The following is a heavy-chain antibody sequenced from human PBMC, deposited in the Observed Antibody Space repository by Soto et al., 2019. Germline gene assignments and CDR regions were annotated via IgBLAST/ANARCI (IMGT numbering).Heavy chain of an antibody. Sequence: QVQLVQSGAEVKKPGASVKVSCKASGYTFTSYGVQWVRQAPGQRLEWVGWINVGNGNRKYSQKFQGRVTITRDTSASTADMELSSLRSEDTAVYYCARDLGGWTDYWGQGTLVTVSS. CDR1: GYTFTSYG. J-gene: IGHJ4*02. V-gene: IGHV1-3*01. CDR2: INVGNGNR. D-gene: IGHD6-19*01. CDR3: ARDLGGWTDY.